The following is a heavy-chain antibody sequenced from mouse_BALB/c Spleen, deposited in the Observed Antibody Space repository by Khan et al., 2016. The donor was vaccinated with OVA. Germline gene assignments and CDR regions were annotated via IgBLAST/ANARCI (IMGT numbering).Heavy chain of an antibody. J-gene: IGHJ4*01. D-gene: IGHD1-1*01. CDR3: VRENYYGSSHYAMDY. V-gene: IGHV1S41*01. Sequence: DLVKPGASVKLSCKASGYTFTSYWINWIKQRPGQGLEWIGRISPGSGTPYYTEMFKGQATLTVDTSSSTAYIQLSSLSLEYSAFYFCVRENYYGSSHYAMDYWGQGTSVTVSS. CDR1: GYTFTSYW. CDR2: ISPGSGTP.